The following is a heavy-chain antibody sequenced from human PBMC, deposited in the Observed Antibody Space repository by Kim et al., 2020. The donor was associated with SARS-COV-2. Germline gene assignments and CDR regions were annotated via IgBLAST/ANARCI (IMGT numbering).Heavy chain of an antibody. CDR3: AKEGYKWNYLDAFDV. CDR2: ISYDGSNK. CDR1: GFTLSSYG. V-gene: IGHV3-30*18. D-gene: IGHD1-7*01. J-gene: IGHJ3*01. Sequence: GGSLRLSCAASGFTLSSYGMHWVRQAPGKGLEWVAVISYDGSNKYYADSVKGRFTISRDKSKNTLYLQMNSLRAEDTAVYYCAKEGYKWNYLDAFDVWGQGTMVTVSS.